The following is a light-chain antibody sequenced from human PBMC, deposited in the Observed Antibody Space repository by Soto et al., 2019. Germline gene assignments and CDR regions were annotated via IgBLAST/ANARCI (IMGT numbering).Light chain of an antibody. CDR2: DAS. Sequence: DNQMTQSPSSLSASVGDRVTITCQASQDISHYLNWYQQKPGKAPKLLIYDASNLETGVPSRFSGSGSGTDFTFTISSLHPEDIATYYCQQYDNLPLTFGGGTKVEIK. J-gene: IGKJ4*01. V-gene: IGKV1-33*01. CDR1: QDISHY. CDR3: QQYDNLPLT.